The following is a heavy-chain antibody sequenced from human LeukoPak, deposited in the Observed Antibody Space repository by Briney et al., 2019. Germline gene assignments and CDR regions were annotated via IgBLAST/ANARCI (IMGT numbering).Heavy chain of an antibody. CDR1: GGSFSAYY. V-gene: IGHV4-34*01. D-gene: IGHD3-3*01. J-gene: IGHJ4*02. CDR3: ARDDFWSGYFDY. CDR2: INHSGST. Sequence: SETLSLTCAVYGGSFSAYYWSWIRQPPGKGLEWIGEINHSGSTNYNPSLKSRVTMSVDTSKNQFSLELSSVTAADAAVYYCARDDFWSGYFDYWGQGTLVTVSS.